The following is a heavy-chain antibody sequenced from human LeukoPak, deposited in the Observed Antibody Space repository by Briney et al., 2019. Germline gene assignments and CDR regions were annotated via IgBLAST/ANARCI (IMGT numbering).Heavy chain of an antibody. CDR1: GGSISSGSNY. D-gene: IGHD3-10*01. V-gene: IGHV4-39*07. J-gene: IGHJ3*02. Sequence: KPSETLSLTCSVSGGSISSGSNYWVWIRQPPGKTLEWIGSIYSSGSTYYNSSLKSRVFILMDTSKNHFSLTLTSVTAADTALYYCARSDGYGLVDIWGQGTMVTFSS. CDR3: ARSDGYGLVDI. CDR2: IYSSGST.